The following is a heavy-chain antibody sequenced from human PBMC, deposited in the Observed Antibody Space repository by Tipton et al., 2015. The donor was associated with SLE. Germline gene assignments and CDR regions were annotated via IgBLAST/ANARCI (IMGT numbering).Heavy chain of an antibody. J-gene: IGHJ4*02. CDR1: GASICRFY. D-gene: IGHD6-19*01. V-gene: IGHV4-4*07. CDR3: ARHQSSGPEPYY. CDR2: VYATGTT. Sequence: TLSLTCTVSGASICRFYWTWILQPAGKGLEWIGRVYATGTTNYNPSLKSRVTMSLDTSKNQFSLNLSSVTATDTAAYYCARHQSSGPEPYYWGQGTLVTVSS.